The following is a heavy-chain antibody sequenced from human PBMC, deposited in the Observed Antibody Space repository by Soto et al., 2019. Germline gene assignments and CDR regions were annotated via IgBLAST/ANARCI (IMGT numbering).Heavy chain of an antibody. CDR2: ISYRGST. D-gene: IGHD6-13*01. J-gene: IGHJ4*02. CDR1: GASISNSAYY. Sequence: SETLSLTCTVSGASISNSAYYWGWIRQPPGKGLEWIGTISYRGSTFYKPSLKSQVTISVDTIKNQFSLKLDSVTVADTAVYYCVTFDFSSTYYDHWGQGTPVTVSS. CDR3: VTFDFSSTYYDH. V-gene: IGHV4-39*01.